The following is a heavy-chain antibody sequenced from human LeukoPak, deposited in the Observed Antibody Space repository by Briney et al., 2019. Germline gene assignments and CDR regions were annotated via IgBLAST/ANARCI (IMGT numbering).Heavy chain of an antibody. CDR1: GFTFSSYA. J-gene: IGHJ3*02. V-gene: IGHV3-21*01. CDR2: ISSSSSYI. Sequence: GGSLRLSCAASGFTFSSYAMSRVRQAPGKGLEWVSSISSSSSYIYYADSVKGRFTISRDNAKNSLYLQMNSLRAEDTAVYYCARALYDSSGYYYTNSDAFDIWGQGTMVTVSS. D-gene: IGHD3-22*01. CDR3: ARALYDSSGYYYTNSDAFDI.